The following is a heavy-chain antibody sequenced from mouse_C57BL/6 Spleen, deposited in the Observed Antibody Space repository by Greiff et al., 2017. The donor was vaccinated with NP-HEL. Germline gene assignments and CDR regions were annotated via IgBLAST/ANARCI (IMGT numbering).Heavy chain of an antibody. V-gene: IGHV1-64*01. J-gene: IGHJ4*01. CDR2: IHPNSGST. D-gene: IGHD2-4*01. CDR1: GYTFTSYW. CDR3: ARRGDDYDDLYYAMGY. Sequence: QVQLQQPGAELVKPGASVKLSCKASGYTFTSYWMHWVKQRPGQGLEWIGMIHPNSGSTNYNEKFKSKATLTVDKSSSTAYMQLSSLTSEDSAVXYCARRGDDYDDLYYAMGYRGQGTSVTVSS.